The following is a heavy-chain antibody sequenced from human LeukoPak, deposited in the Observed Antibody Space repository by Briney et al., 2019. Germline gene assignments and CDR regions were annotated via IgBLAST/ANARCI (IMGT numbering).Heavy chain of an antibody. D-gene: IGHD4-17*01. Sequence: SETLSLTCTVSGGSISSSSYYWGWIRQPPGKGLEWIGSIYYSGSTYYNPSLKSRVTISVDTSKNQFSLKLSSVTAADTAVYYCARGAPTYGDYDWFDPWGQGTLVTVSS. J-gene: IGHJ5*02. CDR2: IYYSGST. V-gene: IGHV4-39*07. CDR3: ARGAPTYGDYDWFDP. CDR1: GGSISSSSYY.